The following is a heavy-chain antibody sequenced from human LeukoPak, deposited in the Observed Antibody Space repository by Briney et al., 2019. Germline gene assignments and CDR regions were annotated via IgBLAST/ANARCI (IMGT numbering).Heavy chain of an antibody. Sequence: GASVKVSCKASGYTLTSNDINWVRQATGQGLEWMGWMNPQSGSAGYAQKFQGRVTMTWDTSISTAYMELSSLTSDDTAVYYCARIPQRVPHNWFDPWGQGTLVTVSS. V-gene: IGHV1-8*01. CDR2: MNPQSGSA. J-gene: IGHJ5*02. CDR3: ARIPQRVPHNWFDP. CDR1: GYTLTSND. D-gene: IGHD1-1*01.